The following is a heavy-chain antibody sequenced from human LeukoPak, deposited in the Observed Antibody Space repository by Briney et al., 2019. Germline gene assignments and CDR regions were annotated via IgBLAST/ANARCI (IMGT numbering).Heavy chain of an antibody. D-gene: IGHD2-2*01. V-gene: IGHV4-39*07. CDR1: GGSISSSSYY. J-gene: IGHJ5*02. CDR3: ASATPVVPAAMWWFDP. Sequence: SSETLSLTCTVSGGSISSSSYYWGWIRQPPGKGLEWIGEINHSGSTNYNPSLKSRATISVDTSKNQFSLKLSSVTAADTAVYYCASATPVVPAAMWWFDPWGQGTLVTVSS. CDR2: INHSGST.